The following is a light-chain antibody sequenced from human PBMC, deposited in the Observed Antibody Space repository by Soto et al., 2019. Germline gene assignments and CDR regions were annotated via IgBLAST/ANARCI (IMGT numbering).Light chain of an antibody. CDR2: TVS. Sequence: QSSLTQPASVSGSPGQSITISCTGTSSDVGANIFVSWYQQHPGKVPKLMIYTVSSRPSGVSQRFSGSKSGNTASLTISGLQAEDEADYYCSSFKTDSTYACGTGTKV. V-gene: IGLV2-14*01. CDR1: SSDVGANIF. J-gene: IGLJ1*01. CDR3: SSFKTDSTYA.